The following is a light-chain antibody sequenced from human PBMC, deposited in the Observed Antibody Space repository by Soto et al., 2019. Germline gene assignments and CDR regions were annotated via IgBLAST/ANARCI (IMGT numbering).Light chain of an antibody. CDR3: RTWDDSLDGPV. Sequence: QSVLTQPPSASGTPGQRVSISCSGSSSNIGSNVVSWYQQVPGTAPKLLIYNDNRRPSGVPDRISASKSGASASLAISGLESEDEADYYCRTWDDSLDGPVFGGGTKLTVL. CDR1: SSNIGSNV. CDR2: NDN. J-gene: IGLJ2*01. V-gene: IGLV1-44*01.